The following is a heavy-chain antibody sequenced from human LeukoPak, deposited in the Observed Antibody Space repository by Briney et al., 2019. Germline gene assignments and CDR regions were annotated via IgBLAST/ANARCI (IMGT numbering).Heavy chain of an antibody. V-gene: IGHV3-11*04. CDR3: ARDQTIFGEHDAFDI. CDR1: GFTFSDYY. J-gene: IGHJ3*02. CDR2: ISSSGSTI. Sequence: GGSLRLSCAASGFTFSDYYMSWIRQAPGKGLEWVSYISSSGSTIYNADSVKGRFTISRDNAKNSLYLQMNSLRAEDTAVYYCARDQTIFGEHDAFDIWGQGTMVTVSS. D-gene: IGHD3-3*01.